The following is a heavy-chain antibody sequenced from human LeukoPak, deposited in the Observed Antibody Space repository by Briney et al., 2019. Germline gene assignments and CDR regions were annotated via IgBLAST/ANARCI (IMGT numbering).Heavy chain of an antibody. Sequence: GGSLRLSCAASGFTFFNYWMHWVRQAPGKGLVWVSRINSDGSSTTYADSVKGRFTISRDNAKNTLYLQMNSLRADDMAVYFCARDHGRSTVLGMNTFDVWGQGTTVSVSS. CDR3: ARDHGRSTVLGMNTFDV. CDR1: GFTFFNYW. V-gene: IGHV3-74*01. D-gene: IGHD2-8*02. J-gene: IGHJ3*01. CDR2: INSDGSST.